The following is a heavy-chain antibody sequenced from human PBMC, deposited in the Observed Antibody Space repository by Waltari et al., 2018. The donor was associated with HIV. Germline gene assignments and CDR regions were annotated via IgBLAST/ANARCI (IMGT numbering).Heavy chain of an antibody. D-gene: IGHD6-19*01. J-gene: IGHJ4*02. CDR2: ISWNSDRM. CDR1: GMMVGVHA. CDR3: AKGHGSERNSGWIFDS. Sequence: EVHLVYSGGGSVQPGRSLILAGAASGMMVGVHAMHWVRQAPGKGLGGVSVISWNSDRMDYAASVKGRFTISGHSAKKALFLQMNSLRANDAAFYYWAKGHGSERNSGWIFDSWGQGTLVTVSS. V-gene: IGHV3-9*01.